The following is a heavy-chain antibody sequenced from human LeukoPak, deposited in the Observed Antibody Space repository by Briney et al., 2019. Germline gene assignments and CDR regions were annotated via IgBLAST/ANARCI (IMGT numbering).Heavy chain of an antibody. CDR3: ARTIWFGELVDF. V-gene: IGHV3-7*01. CDR2: INQDGTET. CDR1: GFTFNAFW. J-gene: IGHJ4*02. D-gene: IGHD3-10*01. Sequence: GGSLRLSCAASGFTFNAFWMTWVRQAPGRGLEWLANINQDGTETYYVDSVKGRFTISRDNAKNSVFLQLRNLRGEDMALYYCARTIWFGELVDFWGQGALVTVSS.